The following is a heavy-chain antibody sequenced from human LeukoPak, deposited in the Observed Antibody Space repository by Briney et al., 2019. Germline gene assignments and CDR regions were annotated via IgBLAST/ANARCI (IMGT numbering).Heavy chain of an antibody. CDR2: ISAYNGNK. D-gene: IGHD5-18*01. CDR1: GYTFTSYG. V-gene: IGHV1-18*01. J-gene: IGHJ2*01. CDR3: ARDPSRPYSYDDWYFDL. Sequence: ASVKVSCTASGYTFTSYGISWVRQAPGQGLEWMGWISAYNGNKNYAQKLQGRVTMTTDTSTSTDYMELRSLRSDDTAVYYCARDPSRPYSYDDWYFDLWGRGTLVTVSS.